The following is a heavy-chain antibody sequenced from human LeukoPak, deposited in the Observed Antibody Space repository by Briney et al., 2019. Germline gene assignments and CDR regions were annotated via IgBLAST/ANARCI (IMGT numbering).Heavy chain of an antibody. CDR2: ISGSGGTT. CDR1: GFTFSSYA. V-gene: IGHV3-23*01. Sequence: GGSLRLSCAASGFTFSSYAMSWVRQAPGKGLEWVSAISGSGGTTYYADSVKGRFSISRDNSKNTLYLQMDSLRGEDTAVYYCAKDFRIGYSAHFDYWGQGALVTVSS. CDR3: AKDFRIGYSAHFDY. D-gene: IGHD2-21*01. J-gene: IGHJ4*02.